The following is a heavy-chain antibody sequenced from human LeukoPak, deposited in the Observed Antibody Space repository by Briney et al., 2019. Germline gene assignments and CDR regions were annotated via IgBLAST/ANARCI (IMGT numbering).Heavy chain of an antibody. V-gene: IGHV3-48*04. J-gene: IGHJ3*02. CDR1: GFTFSSYS. CDR3: ARESRGERNAFDI. D-gene: IGHD3-16*01. CDR2: ISSSSSTI. Sequence: GGSLRLSCAASGFTFSSYSMNWVRQAPGKGLEWVSYISSSSSTIYYADSVKGRFTISRDNAKNSLYLQMNSLRAEDTAVYYCARESRGERNAFDIWGQGTMVTVSS.